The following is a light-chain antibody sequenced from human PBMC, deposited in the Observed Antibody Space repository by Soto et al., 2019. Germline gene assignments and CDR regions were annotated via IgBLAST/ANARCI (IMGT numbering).Light chain of an antibody. CDR3: QHYNSYSEA. CDR2: KAS. CDR1: QTISSW. J-gene: IGKJ1*01. Sequence: DIQMTQSPSTLSGSVGDRVTITCRASQTISSWLAWYQQKPGKAPKLLIYKASTLKSGVPSRCGGSGSGTEFTLTISTLQPDDFVTYYCQHYNSYSEAFGQGTKVELK. V-gene: IGKV1-5*03.